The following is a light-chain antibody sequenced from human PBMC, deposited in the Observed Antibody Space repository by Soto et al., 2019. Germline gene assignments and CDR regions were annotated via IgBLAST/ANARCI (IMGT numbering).Light chain of an antibody. CDR2: GAS. CDR1: QSVSSSY. V-gene: IGKV3-20*01. J-gene: IGKJ2*01. CDR3: HQYGSSPLYT. Sequence: EIVLTQSPGTLSLSPGERATLSCRASQSVSSSYLAWYQQKPGQAPRLLIYGASSSATGIPDRFSGSGSGSDVTLTISRLEPEDFAVYYCHQYGSSPLYTFGQGTKLEIK.